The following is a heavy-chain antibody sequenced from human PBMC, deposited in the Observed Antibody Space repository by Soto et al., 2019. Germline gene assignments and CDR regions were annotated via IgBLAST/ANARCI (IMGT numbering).Heavy chain of an antibody. V-gene: IGHV4-59*01. CDR1: GGSISSYY. J-gene: IGHJ4*02. CDR2: IYYSGST. D-gene: IGHD3-22*01. Sequence: PSETLSLTCTVSGGSISSYYWSRIRQPPGKGLEWIGYIYYSGSTNYNPSLKSRVTISVDTSKNQFSLKLSSVTAADTAVYYCARGTHYYDSSGYYHRFDYWGQGTLVTVSS. CDR3: ARGTHYYDSSGYYHRFDY.